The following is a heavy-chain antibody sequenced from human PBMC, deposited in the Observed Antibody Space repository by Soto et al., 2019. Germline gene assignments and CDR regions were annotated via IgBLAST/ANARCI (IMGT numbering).Heavy chain of an antibody. J-gene: IGHJ2*01. Sequence: QVQLVESGGGVVQPGRSLRLSCAASGFTFSSYGMHWVRQAPGKGLEWVAVISYDGSNKYYADSVKGRFTISRDNSKNTLYLQMNSLRAEDTAVYYCAKDPTPHFDLWGRGTLVTVSS. CDR3: AKDPTPHFDL. D-gene: IGHD2-15*01. V-gene: IGHV3-30*18. CDR2: ISYDGSNK. CDR1: GFTFSSYG.